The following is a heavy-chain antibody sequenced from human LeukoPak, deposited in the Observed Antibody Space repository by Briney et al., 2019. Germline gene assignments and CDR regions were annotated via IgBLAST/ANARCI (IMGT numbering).Heavy chain of an antibody. Sequence: GESLKISCKGSGYSLTSYWIGWVRQMPGKGLEWMGIIFPGDSETIYSPSFQGQVTISADKYISTAYLQWRSLKASDTAMYYCATSESQTRFDYWGQGTLVTASS. CDR3: ATSESQTRFDY. CDR1: GYSLTSYW. D-gene: IGHD1/OR15-1a*01. J-gene: IGHJ4*02. V-gene: IGHV5-51*01. CDR2: IFPGDSET.